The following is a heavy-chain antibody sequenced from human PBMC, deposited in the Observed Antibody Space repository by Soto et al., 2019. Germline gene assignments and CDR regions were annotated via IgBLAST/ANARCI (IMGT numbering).Heavy chain of an antibody. CDR3: AREYVRRVYYYYYGMDV. V-gene: IGHV1-2*04. CDR2: INPNSGGT. D-gene: IGHD3-10*01. J-gene: IGHJ6*02. Sequence: QVQLVQSGAEVKKPGASVKVSCKASGYTFTGYYMHWVRQAPGQGLEWMGWINPNSGGTNYAQKFQGWITRTSDTSSSTAYMEVGRLRSQDTAVYYCAREYVRRVYYYYYGMDVWGQGTTVTVSS. CDR1: GYTFTGYY.